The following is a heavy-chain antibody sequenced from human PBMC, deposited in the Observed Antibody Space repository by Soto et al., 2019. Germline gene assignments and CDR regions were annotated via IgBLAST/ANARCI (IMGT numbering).Heavy chain of an antibody. CDR1: GFTFSSYA. CDR3: AKDPGAYCGGDCYHAY. D-gene: IGHD2-21*02. J-gene: IGHJ4*02. Sequence: GGSLRLSCAASGFTFSSYAMSWVRQAPGKGLEWVSAISGSGGSTYYADSVKGRFTISRDNSKNTLYLQMNSLRAEDTAVYYCAKDPGAYCGGDCYHAYWGQGTLVTVSS. CDR2: ISGSGGST. V-gene: IGHV3-23*01.